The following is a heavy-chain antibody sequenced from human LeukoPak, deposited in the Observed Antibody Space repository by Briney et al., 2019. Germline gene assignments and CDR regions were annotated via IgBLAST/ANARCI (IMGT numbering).Heavy chain of an antibody. V-gene: IGHV3-23*01. Sequence: GGSLRLSCAASGFTFSSYAMSWVRQAPGKGLEWVSAISGSGGSTYYADSVKGRFTISRDNSKNTLYLQMNSLRAEDTAVYYCAKEDYDSSGYYYVPQGSWGQGTLVTVSS. D-gene: IGHD3-22*01. CDR2: ISGSGGST. J-gene: IGHJ4*02. CDR1: GFTFSSYA. CDR3: AKEDYDSSGYYYVPQGS.